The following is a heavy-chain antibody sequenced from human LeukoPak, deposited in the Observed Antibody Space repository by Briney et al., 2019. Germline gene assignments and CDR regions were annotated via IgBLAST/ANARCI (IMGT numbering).Heavy chain of an antibody. J-gene: IGHJ6*02. V-gene: IGHV4-59*01. Sequence: PSETLSLTCTVSGGSISSYYWSWIRQPPGKGLEWIGYIYYSGSTNYNPSLKSRVTISVDTSKNQFSLKLSSVTAADTAVYYCARDHPIPEGYGSGSYYYYYGMDVWGQGTTVTVSS. CDR1: GGSISSYY. CDR2: IYYSGST. CDR3: ARDHPIPEGYGSGSYYYYYGMDV. D-gene: IGHD3-10*01.